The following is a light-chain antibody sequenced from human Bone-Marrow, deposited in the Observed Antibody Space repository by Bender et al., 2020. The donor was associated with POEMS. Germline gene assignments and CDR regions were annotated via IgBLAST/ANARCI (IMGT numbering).Light chain of an antibody. CDR3: QAWDSSTAI. Sequence: SYVLTQAPSVSVAPGQTARITCGGNNVGSESVHWYQQKPGQAPVLVVYDDADRPSGIPERFSGSNSGNTATLTISGTQAMDEADYYCQAWDSSTAIFGGGTKLTVL. CDR1: NVGSES. J-gene: IGLJ2*01. V-gene: IGLV3-21*02. CDR2: DDA.